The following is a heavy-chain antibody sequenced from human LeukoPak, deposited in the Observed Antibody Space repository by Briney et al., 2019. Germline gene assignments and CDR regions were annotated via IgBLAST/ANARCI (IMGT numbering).Heavy chain of an antibody. V-gene: IGHV4-61*02. D-gene: IGHD1-26*01. J-gene: IGHJ3*02. Sequence: SSQTLSLTCTVSGGSISSGSYYWTWIRQPAGKGLEWIGRIYTSGSTNYNPSLNSRVTISLDTSKNQFSLKLSSVTAADTAVYYCARAGGSYGDAFDIWGQGTMVTVSS. CDR2: IYTSGST. CDR3: ARAGGSYGDAFDI. CDR1: GGSISSGSYY.